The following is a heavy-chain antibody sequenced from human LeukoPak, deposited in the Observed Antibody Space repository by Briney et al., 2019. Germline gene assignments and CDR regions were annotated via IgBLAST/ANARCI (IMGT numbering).Heavy chain of an antibody. D-gene: IGHD1-26*01. CDR1: GGSISSYY. CDR2: IYYSGST. J-gene: IGHJ6*02. Sequence: SETLSLTCTVSGGSISSYYWSWIRQPPGKGLEWIGYIYYSGSTNYNPSLKSRVTISVDTFKNQFSLKLSSVTAADTAVYYCARGKWELRLGMDVWGQGTTVTVSS. V-gene: IGHV4-59*01. CDR3: ARGKWELRLGMDV.